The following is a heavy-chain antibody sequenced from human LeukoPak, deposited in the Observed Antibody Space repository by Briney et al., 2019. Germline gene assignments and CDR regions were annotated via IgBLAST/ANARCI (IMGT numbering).Heavy chain of an antibody. Sequence: SVKVSCKASGGTFSSYAISWVRQAPGQGLEWMGGIIPIFGTATYAQKFQGRVTITADESTSTAYMELSSLRSEDTAVYYCAWGGLRFLEWLEFDYWGQGTLVTVSS. CDR3: AWGGLRFLEWLEFDY. D-gene: IGHD3-3*01. CDR1: GGTFSSYA. CDR2: IIPIFGTA. V-gene: IGHV1-69*13. J-gene: IGHJ4*02.